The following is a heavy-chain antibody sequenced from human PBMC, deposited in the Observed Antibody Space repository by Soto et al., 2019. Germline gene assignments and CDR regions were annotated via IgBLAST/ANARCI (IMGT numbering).Heavy chain of an antibody. D-gene: IGHD5-12*01. J-gene: IGHJ5*02. V-gene: IGHV4-31*03. CDR1: GGPIISVNYY. Sequence: PSETLSLTCTVSGGPIISVNYYCIWIRQHPGKGLEWIGYIYHSGSTYYNPSLKSRVSISVDRSKNQFSLKLVSVTAADTAVYYCARTYSAYDKGYWFDPWGQGTLVTVSS. CDR3: ARTYSAYDKGYWFDP. CDR2: IYHSGST.